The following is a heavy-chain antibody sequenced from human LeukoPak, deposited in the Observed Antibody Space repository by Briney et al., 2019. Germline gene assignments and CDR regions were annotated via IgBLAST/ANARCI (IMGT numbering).Heavy chain of an antibody. CDR3: ARYYHGGLRFLERQRGDAFDI. J-gene: IGHJ3*02. V-gene: IGHV4-39*07. CDR1: GGSISSSDYY. Sequence: PSETLSLTCTVSGGSISSSDYYWGWIRQPPGKGLEWIGSVYYGGSSHYNPSLKSRVTISVDTSKNQFSLKLSSVTAADTAVYYCARYYHGGLRFLERQRGDAFDIWGQGTMVTVSS. CDR2: VYYGGSS. D-gene: IGHD3-3*01.